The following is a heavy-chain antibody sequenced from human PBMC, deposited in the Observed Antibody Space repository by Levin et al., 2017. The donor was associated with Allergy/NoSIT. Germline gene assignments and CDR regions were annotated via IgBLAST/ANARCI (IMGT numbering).Heavy chain of an antibody. CDR1: GFTFSSYS. V-gene: IGHV3-21*01. CDR2: ISSSSSDI. J-gene: IGHJ4*02. Sequence: PGGSLRLSCAASGFTFSSYSMNWVRQAPGKGLEWVSSISSSSSDIFYADSVKGRFTISRDNAKNSLYLQMSSLRAEDTAVYYCARDRYDMWDHFDYWGQGTLVTVSS. CDR3: ARDRYDMWDHFDY. D-gene: IGHD3-22*01.